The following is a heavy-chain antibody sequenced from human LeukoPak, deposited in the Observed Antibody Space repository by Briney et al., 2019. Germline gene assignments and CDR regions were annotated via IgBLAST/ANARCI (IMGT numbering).Heavy chain of an antibody. D-gene: IGHD6-19*01. J-gene: IGHJ4*02. V-gene: IGHV3-53*01. CDR2: IYSGGST. Sequence: PGGSLRLSCAASGFTVSSNYMSWVRQAPGKGLEWVSVIYSGGSTYYADSVKGRFTISRDNSKNTLYLQMNSLRAEDTAAYYCAGIAVGLSFDYWGQGTLVTVSS. CDR1: GFTVSSNY. CDR3: AGIAVGLSFDY.